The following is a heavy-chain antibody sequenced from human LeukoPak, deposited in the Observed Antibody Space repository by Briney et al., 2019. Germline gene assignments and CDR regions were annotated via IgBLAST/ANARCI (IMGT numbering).Heavy chain of an antibody. V-gene: IGHV4-39*01. CDR1: GGSISSSSYY. CDR3: ARRPVIDGYNPPVLSGFDP. D-gene: IGHD5-24*01. J-gene: IGHJ5*02. CDR2: IYYSGST. Sequence: SETLSLTCTVSGGSISSSSYYWGWIRQPPGKGLEWIGSIYYSGSTYYNPSLKSRVTISVDTSKNQFSLKLSSVTAADTAVYYCARRPVIDGYNPPVLSGFDPWGQGTLVTVSS.